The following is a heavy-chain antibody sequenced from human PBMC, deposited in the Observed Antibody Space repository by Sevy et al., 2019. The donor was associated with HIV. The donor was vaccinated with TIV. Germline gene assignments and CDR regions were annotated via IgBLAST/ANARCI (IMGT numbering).Heavy chain of an antibody. CDR3: AREGGSGSYYNY. Sequence: ASVKVSCKASGYTFTSYYIHWVRQARGQGLEWMGIINPSGGSTSYPQKFQGRLTMTRDTSTSTVYMELSSLRSEDTAVYYCAREGGSGSYYNYWGQGTLVTVSS. V-gene: IGHV1-46*01. J-gene: IGHJ4*02. CDR1: GYTFTSYY. D-gene: IGHD1-26*01. CDR2: INPSGGST.